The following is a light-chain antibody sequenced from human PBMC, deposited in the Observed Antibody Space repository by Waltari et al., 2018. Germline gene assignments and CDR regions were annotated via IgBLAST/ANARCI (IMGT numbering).Light chain of an antibody. Sequence: ILMTHSPALLAAFLGERATIYRKTSRSVLDSSNNKNYLAWYQQKPGQPPKLLISGTSIRESGVPDRFSGSGSGTDFTLTISTLQAEDVAVYYCQQYYISPWTFGQGTKVEIK. J-gene: IGKJ1*01. V-gene: IGKV4-1*01. CDR3: QQYYISPWT. CDR1: RSVLDSSNNKNY. CDR2: GTS.